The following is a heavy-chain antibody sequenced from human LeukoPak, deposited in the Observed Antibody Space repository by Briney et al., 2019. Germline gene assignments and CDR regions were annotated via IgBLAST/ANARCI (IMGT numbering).Heavy chain of an antibody. V-gene: IGHV1-24*01. CDR3: ATVFDQLIDY. Sequence: GASVKVSCKASGYTFTDYYMHWVRQAPGKGLEWMGGFDPEDGETIYAQKFQGRVTMTEDTSTDTAYMELSSLRSEDTAVYYCATVFDQLIDYWGQGTLVTVSS. J-gene: IGHJ4*02. CDR2: FDPEDGET. D-gene: IGHD2-2*01. CDR1: GYTFTDYY.